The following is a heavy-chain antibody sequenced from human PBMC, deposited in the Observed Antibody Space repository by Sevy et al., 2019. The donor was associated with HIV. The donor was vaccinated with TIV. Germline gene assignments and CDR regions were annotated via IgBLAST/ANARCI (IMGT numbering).Heavy chain of an antibody. CDR3: AKRDSIAVAEGY. V-gene: IGHV3-23*01. CDR2: ISGSGGST. Sequence: GGSLRLSCAASGFTFSSYAMSWVRQAPGKGLEWVSAISGSGGSTYYADSVKGRFTISRDNSKTTLYLQMNSLRAEDTAVYYCAKRDSIAVAEGYWGQGTLVTVSS. D-gene: IGHD6-19*01. J-gene: IGHJ4*02. CDR1: GFTFSSYA.